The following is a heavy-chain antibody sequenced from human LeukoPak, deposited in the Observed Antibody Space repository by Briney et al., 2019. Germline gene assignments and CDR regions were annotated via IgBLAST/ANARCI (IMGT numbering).Heavy chain of an antibody. CDR1: GFTFDDYD. V-gene: IGHV3-20*04. CDR2: ISWNGRNT. D-gene: IGHD6-19*01. Sequence: GGSLRLSCAASGFTFDDYDLNWVRQAPGKGLEWVSGISWNGRNTAYAESLKGRFTISRDNAKNSLYLQMSSLRGEDTAVYYCARLQRAVTGTLWGQGTLVIVSS. CDR3: ARLQRAVTGTL. J-gene: IGHJ4*02.